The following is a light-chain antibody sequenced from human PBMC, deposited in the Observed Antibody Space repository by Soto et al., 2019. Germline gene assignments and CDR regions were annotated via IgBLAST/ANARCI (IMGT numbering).Light chain of an antibody. CDR2: DAS. Sequence: DIPMTQSPSTLSASVGDRVTITCRASQSISSWLAWYQQKPGKAPKLLIYDASSLESGVPSRFSGSGSGTEFTLTISSLQPDDFATYYCQQSYNAPFNFGPGTKVDIK. J-gene: IGKJ3*01. CDR3: QQSYNAPFN. V-gene: IGKV1-5*01. CDR1: QSISSW.